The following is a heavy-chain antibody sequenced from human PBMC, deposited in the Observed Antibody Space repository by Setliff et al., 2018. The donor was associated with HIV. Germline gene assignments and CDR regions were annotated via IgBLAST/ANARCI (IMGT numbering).Heavy chain of an antibody. D-gene: IGHD6-19*01. Sequence: PSETLSLTCTVSGGSISRGSYYWSWIRQPAGKGLEWIGRIYTNGNTNYNPSLKSRVTVSADTSKNQFSLKVMSVTAADTAVYYWAREEKLSAVAGTMYYYYAMDVWGQGTTVTVSS. CDR3: AREEKLSAVAGTMYYYYAMDV. CDR2: IYTNGNT. J-gene: IGHJ6*02. V-gene: IGHV4-61*02. CDR1: GGSISRGSYY.